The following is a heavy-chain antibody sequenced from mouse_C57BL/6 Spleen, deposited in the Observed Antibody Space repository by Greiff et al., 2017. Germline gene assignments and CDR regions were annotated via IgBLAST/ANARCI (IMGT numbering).Heavy chain of an antibody. CDR1: GYSITSGYY. V-gene: IGHV3-6*01. CDR2: ISYDGSN. CDR3: ARALHGYDDWYFDV. J-gene: IGHJ1*03. Sequence: EVKLMESGPGLVKPSQSLSLTCSVTGYSITSGYYWNWIRQFPGNKLEWMGYISYDGSNNYNPSLKNRISITRDTSKNQFFLKLNSVTTEDTATYYCARALHGYDDWYFDVWGTGTTVTVSS. D-gene: IGHD2-2*01.